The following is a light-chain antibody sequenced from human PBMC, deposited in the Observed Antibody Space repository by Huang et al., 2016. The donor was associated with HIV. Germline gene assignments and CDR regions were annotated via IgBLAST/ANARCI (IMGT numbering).Light chain of an antibody. J-gene: IGKJ2*01. CDR2: AAS. CDR3: QQSYSIPYT. Sequence: DIQMTQSPSSLSADVGDRVTITCRASQTINTYLNWYQQKPGTAPKLLIYAASTLQSGVPSRVRGSGSGTDFTLIINSLQLEDFATYYCQQSYSIPYTFGQGTNLEI. V-gene: IGKV1-39*01. CDR1: QTINTY.